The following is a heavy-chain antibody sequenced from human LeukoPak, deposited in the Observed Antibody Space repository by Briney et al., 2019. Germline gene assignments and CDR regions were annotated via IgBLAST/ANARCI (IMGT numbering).Heavy chain of an antibody. CDR2: VNHSGST. Sequence: SETLSLTCAVYGGSFSGYYWSWIRQSPGKGLEWIGEVNHSGSTDYNPSLESRVTVSVDTSKNQFSLRLSSVTAADTAVYYCARASTEYIPVAGRGYYFDYWGQGTLVTVSS. J-gene: IGHJ4*02. D-gene: IGHD6-19*01. CDR1: GGSFSGYY. CDR3: ARASTEYIPVAGRGYYFDY. V-gene: IGHV4-34*01.